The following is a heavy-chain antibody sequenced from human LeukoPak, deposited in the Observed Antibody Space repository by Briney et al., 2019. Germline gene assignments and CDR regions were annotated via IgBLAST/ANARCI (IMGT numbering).Heavy chain of an antibody. J-gene: IGHJ3*02. CDR2: IIPIFGTA. V-gene: IGHV1-69*05. CDR1: GGTFSSYA. CDR3: ARGGYFDPMWAFDI. Sequence: ASVKVSCKASGGTFSSYAISWVRQAPGQGLEWMGGIIPIFGTANYAQKFQGGVTMTRDTSTSTVYMELSSLRSEDTAVYYCARGGYFDPMWAFDIWGQGTMVTVSS. D-gene: IGHD3-9*01.